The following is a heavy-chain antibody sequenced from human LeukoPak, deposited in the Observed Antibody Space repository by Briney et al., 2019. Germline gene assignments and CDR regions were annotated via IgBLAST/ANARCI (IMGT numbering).Heavy chain of an antibody. CDR1: GGSISSYY. Sequence: SETLSLTCTVSGGSISSYYWSWIRQPPGKGLEWIGYIYYSGSTNYNPSLKSRVTISVDTSKNQFSLKLSSVTAADTAVYYCAREVGGYGNWFDPWGQGTLVTVSS. J-gene: IGHJ5*02. CDR3: AREVGGYGNWFDP. CDR2: IYYSGST. V-gene: IGHV4-59*01. D-gene: IGHD1-1*01.